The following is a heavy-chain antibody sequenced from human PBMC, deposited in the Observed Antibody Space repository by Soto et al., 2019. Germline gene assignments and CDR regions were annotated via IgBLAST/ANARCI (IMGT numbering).Heavy chain of an antibody. CDR1: GFTFSSYG. J-gene: IGHJ4*02. Sequence: GGSLRLSCAASGFTFSSYGMHWVRQAPGKGLEWVAVIWYDGSNKYYADSVKGRFTISRDNSKNTLYLQMNSLRAEDTAVYYCARGTYNWNYALDYWGQGTLVTVSS. CDR3: ARGTYNWNYALDY. V-gene: IGHV3-33*01. CDR2: IWYDGSNK. D-gene: IGHD1-7*01.